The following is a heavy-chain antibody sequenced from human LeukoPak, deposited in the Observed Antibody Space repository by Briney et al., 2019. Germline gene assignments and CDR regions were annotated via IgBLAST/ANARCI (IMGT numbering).Heavy chain of an antibody. V-gene: IGHV1-24*01. CDR2: FDPEDGET. D-gene: IGHD5-12*01. Sequence: ASVKVSCKVSGYTLTELSMHWVRQAPGKGLEWMGGFDPEDGETIYAQKFQGRVTKTEDTSTDTAYMELSSLRSEDTAVYYCATTSHSGYEFDAFDIWGQGTMVTVSS. CDR3: ATTSHSGYEFDAFDI. J-gene: IGHJ3*02. CDR1: GYTLTELS.